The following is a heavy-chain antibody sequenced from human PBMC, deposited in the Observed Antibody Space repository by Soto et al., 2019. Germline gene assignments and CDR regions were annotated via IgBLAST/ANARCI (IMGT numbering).Heavy chain of an antibody. D-gene: IGHD4-17*01. CDR3: TTDLQTGGHGDSVSWHFDL. Sequence: EVQLVESGGGLVKPGGSLRLSCAASGFTFTNAWMNWVRQAPGRGLEWVGRIKSKTNGGTTDFPAPVKGRFTISRDDSKNTLFLQMNSLKTEDTAVYYCTTDLQTGGHGDSVSWHFDLWGPGTLVTVSS. J-gene: IGHJ2*01. V-gene: IGHV3-15*01. CDR2: IKSKTNGGTT. CDR1: GFTFTNAW.